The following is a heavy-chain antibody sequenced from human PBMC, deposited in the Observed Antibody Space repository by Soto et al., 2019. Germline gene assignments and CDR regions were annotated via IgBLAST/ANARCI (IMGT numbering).Heavy chain of an antibody. Sequence: GASVKVSCKASGYTFTGYYMHWVRQAPGQGLEWMGWINPNSGGTNYAQKFQGWVTMTRDTSISTAYMELSRLRSDDTAVYYCARDLGRRGSWGQEYYFDYWGQGTLVTVSS. CDR2: INPNSGGT. CDR1: GYTFTGYY. J-gene: IGHJ4*02. D-gene: IGHD2-15*01. V-gene: IGHV1-2*04. CDR3: ARDLGRRGSWGQEYYFDY.